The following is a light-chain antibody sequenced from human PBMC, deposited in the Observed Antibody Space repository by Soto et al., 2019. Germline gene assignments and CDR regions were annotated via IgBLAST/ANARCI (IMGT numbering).Light chain of an antibody. CDR3: SSFTSSMTNV. CDR1: SSDVGGYNS. V-gene: IGLV2-14*01. Sequence: QSALTQPASVSGSPGQSITISCTGTSSDVGGYNSVSWYQQHPGKAPKLILYDVTDRPSGVSYRFSGSKSGNTASLTISELQAADEADYFCSSFTSSMTNVFGSGTKVTVL. J-gene: IGLJ1*01. CDR2: DVT.